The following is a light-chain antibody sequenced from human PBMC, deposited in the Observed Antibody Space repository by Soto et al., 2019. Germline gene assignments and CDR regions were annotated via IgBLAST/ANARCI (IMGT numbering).Light chain of an antibody. V-gene: IGLV2-8*01. Sequence: QSALTQPPSASGSPGQSVTISCTGTSSDVGGYNYVSWYQQHPGEAPKLMIYEVTKRPSGVPDRFSGSESGNTASLTVSGLQAEDEADYYCSSHAGSNTFVFGTGTKVTVL. J-gene: IGLJ1*01. CDR3: SSHAGSNTFV. CDR1: SSDVGGYNY. CDR2: EVT.